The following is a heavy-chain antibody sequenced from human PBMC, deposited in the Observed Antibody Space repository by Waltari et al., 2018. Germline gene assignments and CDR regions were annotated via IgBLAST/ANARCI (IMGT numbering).Heavy chain of an antibody. D-gene: IGHD1-26*01. V-gene: IGHV1-2*06. Sequence: QVQLVQSGAEVKKPGASVKVSCKASGYTFTGYYMHWVRQAPGKGLGGMGRINPSREGINYAQKFQGRVTMTRDTSISTANRGLSRLRSDDTAVYYWAGGWELLQWGQGTLVTVSS. CDR3: AGGWELLQ. J-gene: IGHJ4*02. CDR1: GYTFTGYY. CDR2: INPSREGI.